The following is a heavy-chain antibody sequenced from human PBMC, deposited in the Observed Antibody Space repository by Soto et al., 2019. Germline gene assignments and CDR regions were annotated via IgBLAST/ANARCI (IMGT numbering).Heavy chain of an antibody. J-gene: IGHJ5*02. CDR1: GDSVSSNSAA. V-gene: IGHV6-1*01. Sequence: SHALSLTCAISGDSVSSNSAAWNWIRQSPSRGLEWLGRTYYRSKWYNDYAVSVKSRITINPDTSKNQFSLQRNSVTPEDTAVYYCARDPEYSSSIFDPWGQGTLVTVSS. CDR3: ARDPEYSSSIFDP. CDR2: TYYRSKWYN. D-gene: IGHD6-13*01.